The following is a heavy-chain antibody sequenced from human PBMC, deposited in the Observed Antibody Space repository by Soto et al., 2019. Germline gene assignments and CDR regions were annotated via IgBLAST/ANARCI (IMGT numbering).Heavy chain of an antibody. D-gene: IGHD2-15*01. J-gene: IGHJ6*02. CDR3: TTGSVEGV. CDR2: IKRNSDGGRT. CDR1: GFTFYNSW. V-gene: IGHV3-15*07. Sequence: DVQLVESGGGLVKPGGSLRLSCAASGFTFYNSWRNWVRPAPGKGLEWVGRIKRNSDGGRTAYAAPLKGRFTISRDDSENTLYLQMNSRKTEDTAVYYCTTGSVEGVWGQGTTVSVSS.